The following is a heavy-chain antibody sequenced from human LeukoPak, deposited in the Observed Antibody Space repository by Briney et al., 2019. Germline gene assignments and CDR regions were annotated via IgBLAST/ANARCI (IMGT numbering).Heavy chain of an antibody. CDR3: ARETYYYDSSGYPRYYFDY. CDR2: IYSGGST. Sequence: GGSLRLSCVASGFTFSSYSLNWVRQAPGKGLEWVSVIYSGGSTYYADSVKGRFTISRDNSKNTLYLQMNSLRAEGTAVYYCARETYYYDSSGYPRYYFDYWGQGTLVTVSS. V-gene: IGHV3-53*01. J-gene: IGHJ4*02. D-gene: IGHD3-22*01. CDR1: GFTFSSYS.